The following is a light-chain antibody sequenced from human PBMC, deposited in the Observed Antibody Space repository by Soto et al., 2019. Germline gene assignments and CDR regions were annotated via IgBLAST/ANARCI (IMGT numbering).Light chain of an antibody. V-gene: IGLV1-40*01. J-gene: IGLJ1*01. CDR2: GNT. Sequence: QSVLTQPPSVSGAPGQRVTISCTGSSSNIGANYDVHWYQHRPGTAPKLLIFGNTNRPSGVPDRFSGSKSGTSASLAITGLQTGDEADYYCGTWDTGLSFYAFGSGTKVTVL. CDR1: SSNIGANYD. CDR3: GTWDTGLSFYA.